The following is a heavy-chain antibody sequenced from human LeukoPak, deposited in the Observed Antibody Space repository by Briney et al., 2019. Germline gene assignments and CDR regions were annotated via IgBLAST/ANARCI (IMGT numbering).Heavy chain of an antibody. D-gene: IGHD3-10*01. CDR1: GFPFSDYD. CDR3: ARDYYGSRSHQTGIEY. V-gene: IGHV3-30*13. J-gene: IGHJ4*02. CDR2: NSHDETRQ. Sequence: GGSLTLPCAASGFPFSDYDMHGPRHAPGKGLEGVTMNSHDETRQYYAVSVKGRFTMSRDNSKNMLFLQMNSLRADDTALYYCARDYYGSRSHQTGIEYWGQGTVVTASS.